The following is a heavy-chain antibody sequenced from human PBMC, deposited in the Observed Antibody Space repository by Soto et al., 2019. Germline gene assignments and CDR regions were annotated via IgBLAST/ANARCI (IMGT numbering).Heavy chain of an antibody. CDR3: AKDLVRIVDTAMVDY. CDR2: ISYDGSNK. V-gene: IGHV3-30*18. Sequence: GGSLRLSCAASGFTFSSYGMHWVRKAPGKGLEWVAVISYDGSNKYYAESVKGRFTIYRDNSKNTLYLQMNSLRAEDTAVYYCAKDLVRIVDTAMVDYWGQGTLVTVSS. CDR1: GFTFSSYG. J-gene: IGHJ4*02. D-gene: IGHD5-18*01.